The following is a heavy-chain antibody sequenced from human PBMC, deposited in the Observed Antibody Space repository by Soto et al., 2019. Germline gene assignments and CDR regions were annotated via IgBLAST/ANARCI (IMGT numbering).Heavy chain of an antibody. CDR3: ARSLTWNYPFVY. D-gene: IGHD1-7*01. V-gene: IGHV4-30-2*01. CDR2: VYQSGTT. Sequence: QLQLQESGSGLVEPSHTLSLTCAVSGGSLSRGGFSWSWIRQPPGKGREWIGYVYQSGTTDYNPSLRSRVSISIDTSKNQFSLRLSSVTAADTAVYYCARSLTWNYPFVYWGQGRLVTVSS. J-gene: IGHJ4*02. CDR1: GGSLSRGGFS.